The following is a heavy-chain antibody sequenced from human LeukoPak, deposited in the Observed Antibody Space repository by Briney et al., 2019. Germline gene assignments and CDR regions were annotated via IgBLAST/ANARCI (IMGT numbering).Heavy chain of an antibody. V-gene: IGHV3-7*01. D-gene: IGHD3-9*01. CDR2: IKQDGSEK. Sequence: GGSLRLSCAASGFTFSSYWMTWVRQAPGKGLEWVAIIKQDGSEKYYVDSVKGRLTISRDNAKNSLFLQMNSLRAEDTAVYYCAGDSGWLFRYWGQGTLVTVSS. CDR1: GFTFSSYW. CDR3: AGDSGWLFRY. J-gene: IGHJ4*02.